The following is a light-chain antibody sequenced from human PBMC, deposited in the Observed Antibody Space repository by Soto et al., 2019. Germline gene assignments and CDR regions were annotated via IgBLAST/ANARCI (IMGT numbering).Light chain of an antibody. Sequence: EKAMKSGVPRLSVGPGKIGRASCRASQTISSDLAWYQQKLGQAPRLLIYGASTRATGAPARFSGSAAVTAFTLNHTCEQCVQCAVYYCNEFQSWPRTRFGAGTKVDIK. CDR1: QTISSD. V-gene: IGKV3-15*01. CDR2: GAS. J-gene: IGKJ4*02. CDR3: NEFQSWPRTR.